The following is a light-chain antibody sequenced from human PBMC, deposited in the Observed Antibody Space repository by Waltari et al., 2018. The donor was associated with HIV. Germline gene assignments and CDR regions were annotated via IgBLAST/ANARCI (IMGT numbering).Light chain of an antibody. V-gene: IGLV1-47*01. CDR1: SSNIGRNY. J-gene: IGLJ1*01. CDR2: RNN. Sequence: QSVLTQPPSASGTPGQRVTISCSGSSSNIGRNYVYWYQQLPGTAPKLLIYRNNRRPSGVLDRFSCSKSGTSASLAISGLRSEDEADYYCAAWNDKLSAYVFGTGTKVTV. CDR3: AAWNDKLSAYV.